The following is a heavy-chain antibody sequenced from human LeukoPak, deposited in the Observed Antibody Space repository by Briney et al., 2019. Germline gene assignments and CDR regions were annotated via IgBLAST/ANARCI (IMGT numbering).Heavy chain of an antibody. V-gene: IGHV1-18*01. CDR3: ARDRERVVATMGYY. D-gene: IGHD5-12*01. J-gene: IGHJ4*02. Sequence: ASVTVSCKASGYTSTSYGISWVRQAPGQGLEWMGWISAYNGNTNYAQKLQGRVTMTTDTSTSTAYMELRSLRSDDTAVYYCARDRERVVATMGYYWGQGTLVTVSS. CDR2: ISAYNGNT. CDR1: GYTSTSYG.